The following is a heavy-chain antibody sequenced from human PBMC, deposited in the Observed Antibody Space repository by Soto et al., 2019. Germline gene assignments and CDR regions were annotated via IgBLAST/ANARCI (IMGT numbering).Heavy chain of an antibody. CDR2: IIPILGIA. D-gene: IGHD6-13*01. V-gene: IGHV1-69*02. CDR1: GGTFSSYT. J-gene: IGHJ4*02. Sequence: ASVKVSCKASGGTFSSYTISWVRQAPGQGLEWMGRIIPILGIANYAQKFQGRVTITADKSTSTAYMELSSLRSDDTAVYYCARDAGIAAAATFDYWGQGTLVTVSS. CDR3: ARDAGIAAAATFDY.